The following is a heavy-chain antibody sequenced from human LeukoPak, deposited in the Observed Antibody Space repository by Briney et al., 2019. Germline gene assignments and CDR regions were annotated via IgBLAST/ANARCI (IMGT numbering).Heavy chain of an antibody. Sequence: SETLSLTCTVSGGSISSYYWSWIRQPPGKGLEWIGYIYYSGSTNYNPSLKSRVTISVDTSKNQFSLKLSSVTAADTAVYYCARMRGSYSDFDYWGQGTLVTVSS. D-gene: IGHD1-26*01. J-gene: IGHJ4*02. CDR3: ARMRGSYSDFDY. CDR2: IYYSGST. CDR1: GGSISSYY. V-gene: IGHV4-59*08.